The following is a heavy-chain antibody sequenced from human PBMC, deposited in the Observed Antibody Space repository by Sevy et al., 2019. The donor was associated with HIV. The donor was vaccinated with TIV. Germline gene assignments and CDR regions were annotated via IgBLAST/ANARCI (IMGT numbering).Heavy chain of an antibody. D-gene: IGHD2-2*01. CDR1: GFIFSSYW. CDR2: INQDGSEK. Sequence: GGSLRLSCAASGFIFSSYWMSWVRQAPGKGLEWVANINQDGSEKQYVDSVKGRFSISRDNAKNSFYLQMNSLRAEDTAVYYCARGGCSSTRCYQVGDWFDPWGQGTLVTVSS. J-gene: IGHJ5*02. CDR3: ARGGCSSTRCYQVGDWFDP. V-gene: IGHV3-7*01.